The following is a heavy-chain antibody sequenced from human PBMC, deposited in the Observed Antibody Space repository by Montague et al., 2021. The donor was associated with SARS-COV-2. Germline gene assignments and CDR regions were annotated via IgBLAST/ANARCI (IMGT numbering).Heavy chain of an antibody. V-gene: IGHV4-59*08. J-gene: IGHJ3*01. CDR2: VYYNGDT. D-gene: IGHD6-19*01. CDR3: ARGWAFDP. CDR1: GGSTASHY. Sequence: SETLSLTCTVSGGSTASHYWNWIRQSPGKRPEWIGYVYYNGDTKYNPSLQSRVTISIDTSENQLSLRLNPVAVADTAVSFCARGWAFDPWGQGRLVTVSS.